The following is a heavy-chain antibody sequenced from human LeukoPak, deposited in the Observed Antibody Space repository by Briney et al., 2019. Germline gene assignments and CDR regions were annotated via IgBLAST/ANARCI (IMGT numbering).Heavy chain of an antibody. D-gene: IGHD3-22*01. CDR2: IYYSGST. J-gene: IGHJ3*02. CDR3: ARLDGGTHYFDSRGYLHGFDM. Sequence: SETLSLTCTVSGGSISSKNYYWGWIRQPPGKGLEWIGSIYYSGSTYFNPSLKSRVTMSVDTSKNQFSLKLSSLTAADTALYYCARLDGGTHYFDSRGYLHGFDMWGHGTMVTVSS. CDR1: GGSISSKNYY. V-gene: IGHV4-39*01.